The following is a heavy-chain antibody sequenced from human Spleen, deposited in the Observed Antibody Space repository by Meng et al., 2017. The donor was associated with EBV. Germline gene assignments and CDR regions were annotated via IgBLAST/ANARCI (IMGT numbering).Heavy chain of an antibody. V-gene: IGHV3-53*01. CDR2: IYSGGSP. CDR3: ARDSGNWWFDP. CDR1: GFTVSTNY. J-gene: IGHJ5*02. Sequence: VQLVESGGGLIRPGGSLRLSCAVSGFTVSTNYMSWVRQAPGKGLEWVSLIYSGGSPFYADSVKGRFTISRDNSKNTLYLQMNSLRAEDTAMYYCARDSGNWWFDPWGQGTLVTVSS.